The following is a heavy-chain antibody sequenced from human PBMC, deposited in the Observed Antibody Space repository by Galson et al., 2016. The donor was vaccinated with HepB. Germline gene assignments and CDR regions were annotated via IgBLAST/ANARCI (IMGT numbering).Heavy chain of an antibody. CDR3: TSDIAAFGGVME. CDR2: IKEDGSEK. V-gene: IGHV3-7*04. J-gene: IGHJ4*02. CDR1: GFTLSRYW. D-gene: IGHD3-16*01. Sequence: SLRLSCAGSGFTLSRYWMSWVRQAPGKGLEWVANIKEDGSEKKYVDSVKGRFTISRDNAKNSVYLQTNSLRAEDTAVYYCTSDIAAFGGVMEWGQGTLVTISS.